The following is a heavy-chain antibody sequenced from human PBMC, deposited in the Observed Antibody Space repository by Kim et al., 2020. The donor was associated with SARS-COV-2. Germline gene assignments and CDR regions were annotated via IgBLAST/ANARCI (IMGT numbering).Heavy chain of an antibody. CDR2: ICGSGGNK. CDR1: GFTFSSYA. J-gene: IGHJ4*02. D-gene: IGHD4-17*01. Sequence: GGSLRLSCAASGFTFSSYAMSWVRQAPGKGLEWVAAICGSGGNKYYADSVKGRFTISRDNSKNTLYLQMNSLRAEDTAVYYCAKDGLTTVTDYWGQGTLVTVSS. CDR3: AKDGLTTVTDY. V-gene: IGHV3-23*01.